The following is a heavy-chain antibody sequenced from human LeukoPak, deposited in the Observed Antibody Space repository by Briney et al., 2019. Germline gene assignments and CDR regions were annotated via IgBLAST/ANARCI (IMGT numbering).Heavy chain of an antibody. CDR2: IWNDASNK. CDR3: ARGYYYGMDV. V-gene: IGHV3-33*01. CDR1: GFTFSNYA. J-gene: IGHJ6*02. Sequence: GGSLRLSCAASGFTFSNYAMHWVRQAPGKGLEWVAVIWNDASNKYYADSVEGRFTISRDVSKDTLYLQMNSLTAEDTAVYYCARGYYYGMDVWGQGTTVTVSS.